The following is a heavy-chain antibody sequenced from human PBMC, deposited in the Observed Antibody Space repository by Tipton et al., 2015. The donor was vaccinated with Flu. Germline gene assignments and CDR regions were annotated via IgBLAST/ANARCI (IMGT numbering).Heavy chain of an antibody. CDR2: IYPGDSDT. CDR1: GYLFTSHW. J-gene: IGHJ6*02. V-gene: IGHV5-51*01. CDR3: ARQFLEYSSSPSRFYYGMDV. D-gene: IGHD6-6*01. Sequence: QLVQSGAEVKKPGESLKISCKGSGYLFTSHWIGWVRQMPGKGLEWMGLIYPGDSDTRYSPSFQGQVTISVDKSITTAYLQWSSLKASDAATYFCARQFLEYSSSPSRFYYGMDVWGQGTTVTVSS.